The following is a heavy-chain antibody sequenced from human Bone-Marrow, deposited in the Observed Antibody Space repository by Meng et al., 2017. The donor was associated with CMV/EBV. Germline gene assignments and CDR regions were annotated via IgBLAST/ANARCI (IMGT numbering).Heavy chain of an antibody. CDR2: INHSGST. Sequence: SQTLSLTCAVYGGSFSGYYWSWIRQPPGKGLEWIGEINHSGSTNYNPSLKSRVTISVDTSKNQFSLKLSSVTAADTAVYYCARGLTEYYFDYWGQGTLVSGSS. J-gene: IGHJ4*02. CDR1: GGSFSGYY. V-gene: IGHV4-34*01. CDR3: ARGLTEYYFDY.